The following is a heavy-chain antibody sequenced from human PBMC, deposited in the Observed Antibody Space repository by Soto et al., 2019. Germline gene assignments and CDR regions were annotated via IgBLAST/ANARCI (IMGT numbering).Heavy chain of an antibody. CDR1: GGTFSSYA. V-gene: IGHV1-69*13. CDR3: LPDMLTIAARGGTPAAFDT. D-gene: IGHD6-6*01. J-gene: IGHJ3*02. CDR2: IIPIFGTA. Sequence: SVKVCCKASGGTFSSYAISWVRQAPGQGREWMGGIIPIFGTANYAQKFQGRVTITADESTSTAYMELSSRRSEDTAPYYSLPDMLTIAARGGTPAAFDTCGQGTMVTLS.